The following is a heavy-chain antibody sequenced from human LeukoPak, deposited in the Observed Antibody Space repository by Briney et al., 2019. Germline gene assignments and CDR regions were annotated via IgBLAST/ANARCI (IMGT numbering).Heavy chain of an antibody. CDR3: ASGGTIFGVVSHFDY. V-gene: IGHV1-2*02. J-gene: IGHJ4*02. CDR2: INPNSGGT. D-gene: IGHD3-3*01. CDR1: GYTFTGYY. Sequence: ASVKVSCKASGYTFTGYYMHWVRQAPGRGLEWMGWINPNSGGTNYAQKFQGRVTMTRDTSISTAYMELSRLRSDDTAVYYCASGGTIFGVVSHFDYWGQGTLVTVSS.